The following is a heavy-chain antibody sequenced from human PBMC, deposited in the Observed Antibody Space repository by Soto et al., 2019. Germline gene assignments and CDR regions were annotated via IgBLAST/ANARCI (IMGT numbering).Heavy chain of an antibody. J-gene: IGHJ4*02. CDR3: AKASDGDFWSGYYYDSSGYLGY. CDR2: ISYDGSNK. D-gene: IGHD3-22*01. V-gene: IGHV3-30*18. CDR1: GFTFSSYG. Sequence: GGSLRLSCAASGFTFSSYGMHWVRQAPGKGLEWVAVISYDGSNKYYADSVKGRFTISRDNSKNTLYLQMNSLRAEDTAVYYCAKASDGDFWSGYYYDSSGYLGYWGQGTLVTVSS.